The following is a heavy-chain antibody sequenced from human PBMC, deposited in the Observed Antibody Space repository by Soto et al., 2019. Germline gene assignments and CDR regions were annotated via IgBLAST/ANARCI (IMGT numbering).Heavy chain of an antibody. CDR2: LANDGSDQ. CDR3: ARSIGGSSYYPPDY. D-gene: IGHD2-15*01. Sequence: QVQLVESGGGVVQPGGSLRLSCAASGFTFSGYGMHWVRQSPGEGLEWVAILANDGSDQYYAESVKGRFTISRDNSKNTLYLQMDSLRPEDTAVYYCARSIGGSSYYPPDYWGQGTLVTVSS. CDR1: GFTFSGYG. J-gene: IGHJ4*02. V-gene: IGHV3-30*03.